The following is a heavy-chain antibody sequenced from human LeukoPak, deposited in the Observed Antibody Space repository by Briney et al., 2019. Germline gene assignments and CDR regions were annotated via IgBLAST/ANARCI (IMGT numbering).Heavy chain of an antibody. D-gene: IGHD2-15*01. CDR2: INPNSGGA. Sequence: GASVKVSCKASGYTFTGYYMHWVRQAPGQGLEWMGWINPNSGGANYAQKFQGRVTMTRDTSISTAYMELSRLRSDDTAVYYCAREQCSGGSCSYYFDYWGQGTLVTVSS. CDR3: AREQCSGGSCSYYFDY. V-gene: IGHV1-2*02. CDR1: GYTFTGYY. J-gene: IGHJ4*02.